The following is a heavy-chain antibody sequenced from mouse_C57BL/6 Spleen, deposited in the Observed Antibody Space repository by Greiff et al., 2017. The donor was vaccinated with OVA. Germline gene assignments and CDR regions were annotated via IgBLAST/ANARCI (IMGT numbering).Heavy chain of an antibody. V-gene: IGHV3-6*01. CDR2: IRYDGSN. Sequence: DVQLQESGPGLVKPSPSLSLSCSVTGYSITSGYYWYWIRQFPGNQLECMGYIRYDGSNNYNPSLKNRISITRDTSKNQIFLKLTSVTTEDAATYYCSRIHGGAMDYWGQGTSVTVSS. CDR3: SRIHGGAMDY. CDR1: GYSITSGYY. J-gene: IGHJ4*01.